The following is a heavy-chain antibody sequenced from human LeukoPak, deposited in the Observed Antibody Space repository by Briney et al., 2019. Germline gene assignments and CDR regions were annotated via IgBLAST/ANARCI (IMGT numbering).Heavy chain of an antibody. J-gene: IGHJ4*02. D-gene: IGHD2-2*01. CDR2: IMPMFGKT. CDR3: AGGRTDIVVVPATLRNYYFDY. Sequence: SVKVSCKASGGTFSSYAITWVRQAPGQGLEWMGGIMPMFGKTNYAQQFQGRVTTTADKATRTAYMELSSLRSEDTAVYYCAGGRTDIVVVPATLRNYYFDYWGQGTLVTVSS. V-gene: IGHV1-69*06. CDR1: GGTFSSYA.